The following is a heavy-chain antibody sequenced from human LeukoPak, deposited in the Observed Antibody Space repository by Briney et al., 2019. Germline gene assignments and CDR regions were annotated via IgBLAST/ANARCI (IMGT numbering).Heavy chain of an antibody. CDR1: GYTFTSYG. CDR2: ISAYNGNT. V-gene: IGHV1-18*01. Sequence: GASVKVSCKASGYTFTSYGISWVRQAPGQGLEWMGWISAYNGNTNYAQKLQGRVTMTTDTSTSTAYMELRSLRSDDTAVYYCARVGASYYDFWSGCYRGSGGLDYWGQGTLVTVSS. D-gene: IGHD3-3*01. J-gene: IGHJ4*02. CDR3: ARVGASYYDFWSGCYRGSGGLDY.